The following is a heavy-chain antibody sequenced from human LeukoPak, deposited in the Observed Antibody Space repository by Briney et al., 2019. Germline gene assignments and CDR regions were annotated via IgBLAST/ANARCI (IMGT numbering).Heavy chain of an antibody. CDR3: ARGHYDMDV. CDR2: INEDGSQK. CDR1: GLTLSRHW. J-gene: IGHJ6*02. V-gene: IGHV3-7*05. Sequence: GGSLRLSCAASGLTLSRHWMSWVRQAPGKGLEWVANINEDGSQKHHVDSVKGRFSISRDNAKNSLNLQMNSLRAEDTAVYYRARGHYDMDVWGQGTPVTVSS.